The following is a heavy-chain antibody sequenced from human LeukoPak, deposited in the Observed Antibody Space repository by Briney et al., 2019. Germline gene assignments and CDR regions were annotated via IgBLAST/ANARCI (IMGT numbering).Heavy chain of an antibody. CDR1: GFTSSYHW. D-gene: IGHD2-15*01. CDR3: ARQMVVAANWFDP. V-gene: IGHV3-7*01. Sequence: GGSLRLSCAASGFTSSYHWMSWVRQGPGKGLEWVANIKQDGSEKYYVDSVKGRFTISRDNAQNSLYLGMNSLRAEDTAVYYCARQMVVAANWFDPWGQGTLVTVSS. J-gene: IGHJ5*02. CDR2: IKQDGSEK.